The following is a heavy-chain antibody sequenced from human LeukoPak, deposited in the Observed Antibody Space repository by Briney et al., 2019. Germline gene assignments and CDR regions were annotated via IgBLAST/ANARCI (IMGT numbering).Heavy chain of an antibody. Sequence: ASVKVSCKASGYTFTTYYMHWVRQAPGQGLEWMGIINPIGGATTYAQKFQGRVIMTRDTSTTTVYMEMSSLRSEDTAVYYCASVLRYFDWLLSPYYYGMDVWGQGTTVTVSS. CDR2: INPIGGAT. CDR3: ASVLRYFDWLLSPYYYGMDV. V-gene: IGHV1-46*01. J-gene: IGHJ6*02. CDR1: GYTFTTYY. D-gene: IGHD3-9*01.